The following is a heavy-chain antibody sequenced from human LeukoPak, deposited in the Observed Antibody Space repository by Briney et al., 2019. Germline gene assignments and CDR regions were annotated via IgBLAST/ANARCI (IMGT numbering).Heavy chain of an antibody. CDR1: GYTFTSYY. V-gene: IGHV1-46*01. Sequence: ASVKVSCKASGYTFTSYYMHWVRQAPGQGLEWMGIINPSGGSTSYAQKFQGRVTMTRDTSTSTVYMELSSLRSEDTAVYYCARGAPVVVPSDYGPGYFRLWXXGXXVTVSS. J-gene: IGHJ1*01. D-gene: IGHD2-15*01. CDR2: INPSGGST. CDR3: ARGAPVVVPSDYGPGYFRL.